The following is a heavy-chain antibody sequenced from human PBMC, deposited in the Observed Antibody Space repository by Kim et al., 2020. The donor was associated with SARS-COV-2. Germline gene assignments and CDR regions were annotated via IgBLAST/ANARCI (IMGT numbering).Heavy chain of an antibody. CDR3: ARDREAMVRGVIIMHY. V-gene: IGHV1-69*13. CDR1: GGTFSSYA. Sequence: SVKVSCKASGGTFSSYAISWVRQAPGQGLEWMGGIIPIFGTANYAQKFQGRVTITADESTSTAYMELSSLRSEDTAVYYCARDREAMVRGVIIMHYWGQGTLVTVSS. CDR2: IIPIFGTA. J-gene: IGHJ4*02. D-gene: IGHD3-10*01.